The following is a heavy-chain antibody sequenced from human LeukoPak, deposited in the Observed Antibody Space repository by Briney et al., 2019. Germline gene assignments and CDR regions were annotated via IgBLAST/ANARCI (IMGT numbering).Heavy chain of an antibody. CDR2: IWHDGSYK. V-gene: IGHV3-33*03. D-gene: IGHD6-19*01. CDR1: QFPFSSYG. Sequence: GGSLRLSCVASQFPFSSYGMHWVRQAPGKGLEWVAVIWHDGSYKYYGDSVKGRFTISRDNSKNTLYLQMNSLRAEDTAVYFCASGDYDSGWKLDYRGQGTLVTVSS. CDR3: ASGDYDSGWKLDY. J-gene: IGHJ4*02.